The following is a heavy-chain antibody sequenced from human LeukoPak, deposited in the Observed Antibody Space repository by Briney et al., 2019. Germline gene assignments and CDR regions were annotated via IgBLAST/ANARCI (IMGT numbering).Heavy chain of an antibody. J-gene: IGHJ3*02. CDR3: ARGRHMSGSYWGSLTIGGADYAFDI. V-gene: IGHV3-33*08. Sequence: PGRSLRLSCAASGFTFSSYAMHWVRQAPGKGLEWAAVIWYDGSNKYYADSVKGRFTISRDNSKNTLYLQMNSLRAEDTAVYYCARGRHMSGSYWGSLTIGGADYAFDIWGQGTMVTVSS. CDR2: IWYDGSNK. CDR1: GFTFSSYA. D-gene: IGHD1-26*01.